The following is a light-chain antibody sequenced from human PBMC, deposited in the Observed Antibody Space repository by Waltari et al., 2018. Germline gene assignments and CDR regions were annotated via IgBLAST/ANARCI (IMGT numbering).Light chain of an antibody. CDR3: QQYDISPLT. Sequence: EIVLTQSPGPLSLSPGERATLSCRASQTVRTTYLAWYQQKPGQAPTPPINGASSRATGIPDRLSCSGSGTDFSLTISSLEPEDFAVYYCQQYDISPLTFGGGTKVEIK. J-gene: IGKJ4*01. CDR2: GAS. V-gene: IGKV3-20*01. CDR1: QTVRTTY.